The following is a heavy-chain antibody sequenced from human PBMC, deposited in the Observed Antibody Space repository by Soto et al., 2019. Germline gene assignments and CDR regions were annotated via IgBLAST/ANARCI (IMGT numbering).Heavy chain of an antibody. Sequence: GGSLRLSCAASGFTFSSYSMNWVRQAPGKGLEWVSYISSSSGTIYYADSVKGRFTISRDNAKNTLYLQMNSLRAEDTAVYYCASNGGYDILTGYSPYYYYGMDVWGQGTTVTVSS. D-gene: IGHD3-9*01. V-gene: IGHV3-48*01. J-gene: IGHJ6*02. CDR3: ASNGGYDILTGYSPYYYYGMDV. CDR1: GFTFSSYS. CDR2: ISSSSGTI.